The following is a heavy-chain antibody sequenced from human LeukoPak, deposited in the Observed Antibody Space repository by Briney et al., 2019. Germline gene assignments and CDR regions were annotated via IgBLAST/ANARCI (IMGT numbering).Heavy chain of an antibody. Sequence: SETLSLTCTASGGSISSGSYYWSWIRPPAGKGLEWIGRIYTSGSTYYNPSLKSRVTIPVDTSKNQFYLKMSSVTAADTAVYYCGREGPWASDAFDIWGQGTMVTVSS. CDR3: GREGPWASDAFDI. CDR2: IYTSGST. CDR1: GGSISSGSYY. J-gene: IGHJ3*02. V-gene: IGHV4-61*02. D-gene: IGHD5-24*01.